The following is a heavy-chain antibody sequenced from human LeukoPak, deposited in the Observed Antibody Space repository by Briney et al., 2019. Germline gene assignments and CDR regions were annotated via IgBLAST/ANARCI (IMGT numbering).Heavy chain of an antibody. CDR2: IYTSGST. D-gene: IGHD1-1*01. CDR3: ARGRVATVTSYYYYMDV. J-gene: IGHJ6*03. V-gene: IGHV4-4*07. CDR1: GGSISSYY. Sequence: SETLSLTCTVSGGSISSYYWSWIRQPAGKGLEWIGRIYTSGSTNYNPSLKSRVTMSVDTSKNQFSLKLNSVTAADTAVYYCARGRVATVTSYYYYMDVWGKGTTVTVSS.